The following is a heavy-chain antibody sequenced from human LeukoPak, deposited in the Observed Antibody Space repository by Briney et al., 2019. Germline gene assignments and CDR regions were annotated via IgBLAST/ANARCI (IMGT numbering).Heavy chain of an antibody. CDR1: GCSITNSYY. D-gene: IGHD4-17*01. J-gene: IGHJ3*02. Sequence: SETLSLTCTVSGCSITNSYYWSWIRQPPGKGLEWIGYIYNTRSTNYNPSLKSRVTISVDTSKNQFSLKLTAVTASDTAVYYCAIESAVTYDAFDIWGRGTMVTVSS. V-gene: IGHV4-59*12. CDR2: IYNTRST. CDR3: AIESAVTYDAFDI.